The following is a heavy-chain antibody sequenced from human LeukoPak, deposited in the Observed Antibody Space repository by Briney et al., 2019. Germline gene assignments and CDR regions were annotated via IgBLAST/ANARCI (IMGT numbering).Heavy chain of an antibody. Sequence: SETLSLTCTVSGGSTSSYYWSWIRQPPGKGLEWIGYIYYSGSTNYNPSLKSRVTISVDTSKNQFSLKLNSVTAADTAVHYCARVSGYDWESFYDYWGQGTLVTVSS. V-gene: IGHV4-59*01. D-gene: IGHD5-12*01. CDR3: ARVSGYDWESFYDY. CDR2: IYYSGST. J-gene: IGHJ4*02. CDR1: GGSTSSYY.